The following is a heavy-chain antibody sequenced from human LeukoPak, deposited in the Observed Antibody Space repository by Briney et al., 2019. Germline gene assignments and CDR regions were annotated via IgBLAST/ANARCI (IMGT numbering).Heavy chain of an antibody. Sequence: PGGSLRLSCAVSGFTFGSYAMTWVRLAPGEGLGWVSGISGSGASTYYADSVKGRFTISRDTSKNTVYLQMNSLRAEDTAVYCCAKDGEDCGGSCYLVHYWGQGTLVTVSS. CDR3: AKDGEDCGGSCYLVHY. CDR1: GFTFGSYA. J-gene: IGHJ4*02. D-gene: IGHD2-21*01. CDR2: ISGSGAST. V-gene: IGHV3-23*01.